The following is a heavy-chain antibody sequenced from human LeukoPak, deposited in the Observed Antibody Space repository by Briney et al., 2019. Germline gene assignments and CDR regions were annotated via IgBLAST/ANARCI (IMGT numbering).Heavy chain of an antibody. CDR3: AKDRATGPHYYYMDV. D-gene: IGHD3-10*01. CDR2: ISGSGGST. CDR1: GFTFSSYA. Sequence: PGRSLRLSCAASGFTFSSYAMHWVRQAPGKGLEWVSAISGSGGSTYYADSVKGRFTISRDNSKNTLYLQMNSLRAEDTAVYYCAKDRATGPHYYYMDVWGKGTTVTVSS. J-gene: IGHJ6*03. V-gene: IGHV3-23*01.